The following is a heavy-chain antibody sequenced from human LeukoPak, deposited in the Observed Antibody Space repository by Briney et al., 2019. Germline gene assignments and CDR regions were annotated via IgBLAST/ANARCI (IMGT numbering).Heavy chain of an antibody. J-gene: IGHJ4*02. CDR2: VYYSGTT. Sequence: SETLSLTCTVSNGSITSHYWSWIRQSPGKGLEWIGYVYYSGTTSYNPSLKSRVTVSMDTSKKQFSLIMKSVTGADTAVYFCARSNWGGYYFDSWGQGALVTVSS. V-gene: IGHV4-59*08. CDR3: ARSNWGGYYFDS. CDR1: NGSITSHY. D-gene: IGHD7-27*01.